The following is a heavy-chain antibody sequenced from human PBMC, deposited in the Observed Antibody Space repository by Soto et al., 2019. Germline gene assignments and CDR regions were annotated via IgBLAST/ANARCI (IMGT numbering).Heavy chain of an antibody. CDR2: IYPGDSDT. CDR1: GYRFTSYW. J-gene: IGHJ6*02. CDR3: ARQSRGGGTAGLYYYYGMDV. D-gene: IGHD1-1*01. V-gene: IGHV5-51*01. Sequence: GESLKISCKGSGYRFTSYWIAWVRQMPGKGLEWMGIIYPGDSDTRYSPSFQGQVTISADKSISTAYLQWSSLKASDTAMYYCARQSRGGGTAGLYYYYGMDVWGQGTTVTSP.